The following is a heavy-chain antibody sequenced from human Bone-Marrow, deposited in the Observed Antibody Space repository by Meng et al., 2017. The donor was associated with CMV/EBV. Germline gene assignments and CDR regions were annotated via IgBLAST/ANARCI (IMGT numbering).Heavy chain of an antibody. V-gene: IGHV3-23*01. J-gene: IGHJ5*02. Sequence: FTFSSYAMSGVRQAPGKGLEWVSAISGSGGSTYYADSVKGRFTISRDNSKNTLYLQMNSLRAEDTAVYYCAKLEVVVITTSGRWFDPWGQGTLVTVSS. CDR1: FTFSSYA. CDR2: ISGSGGST. CDR3: AKLEVVVITTSGRWFDP. D-gene: IGHD3-22*01.